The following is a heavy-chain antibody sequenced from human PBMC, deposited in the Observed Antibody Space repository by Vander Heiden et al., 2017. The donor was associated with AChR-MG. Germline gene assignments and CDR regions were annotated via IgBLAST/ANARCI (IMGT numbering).Heavy chain of an antibody. V-gene: IGHV3-21*01. Sequence: EVQLVESGGGLVKPGGSLRLSCAASGFTFSSYSMNWVRQAPGKGLEWVSSISSSSSYIYYADSVKGRFTISRDNAKNSLYLQMNSLRAEDTAVYYCARDPGDDSSGYYSFSGDYWGQGTLVTVSS. CDR2: ISSSSSYI. CDR3: ARDPGDDSSGYYSFSGDY. J-gene: IGHJ4*02. CDR1: GFTFSSYS. D-gene: IGHD3-22*01.